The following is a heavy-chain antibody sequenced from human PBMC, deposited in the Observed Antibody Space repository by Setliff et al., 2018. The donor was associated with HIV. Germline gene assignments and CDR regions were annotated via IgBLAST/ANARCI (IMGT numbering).Heavy chain of an antibody. CDR2: INHSGST. Sequence: PSETLSLTCNVSGGSISSGNYYWSWIRLPAGKGLEWLGEINHSGSTAYNLALESRVSMSIDTSKNQFSLKLTSVTAADTAIYYCARGRDYTGSWFRPFYLDFWGHGNLVTVSS. J-gene: IGHJ4*01. D-gene: IGHD3-3*01. CDR1: GGSISSGNYY. V-gene: IGHV4-39*02. CDR3: ARGRDYTGSWFRPFYLDF.